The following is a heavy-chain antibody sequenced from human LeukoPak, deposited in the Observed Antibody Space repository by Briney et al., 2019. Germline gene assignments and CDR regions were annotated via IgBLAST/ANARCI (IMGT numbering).Heavy chain of an antibody. CDR3: ARTDCDILTGYSWGLDY. J-gene: IGHJ4*02. D-gene: IGHD3-9*01. Sequence: ASVKVSCKASGYTFTRYAMNWVRQAPGQGLEWMGWINTNTGNTTYAQGFTGRFVFSLDTSVSTAYMQISSLKAEDTAVYYCARTDCDILTGYSWGLDYWGQGTLVTVSS. CDR2: INTNTGNT. V-gene: IGHV7-4-1*02. CDR1: GYTFTRYA.